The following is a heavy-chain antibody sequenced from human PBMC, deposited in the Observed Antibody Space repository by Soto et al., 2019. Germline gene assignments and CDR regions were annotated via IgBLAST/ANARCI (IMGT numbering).Heavy chain of an antibody. CDR1: GGTFSSYA. CDR2: IIPIFGTA. V-gene: IGHV1-69*06. D-gene: IGHD2-2*01. CDR3: AKGPCSSTSCYRAGMDV. Sequence: QVQLVQSGAEVKKPGSSVNVSCKASGGTFSSYAISWVRQAPGQGLEWMGGIIPIFGTANYAQKFQGRVTITADKSTSTAYMELSSLRSEDTAVYYCAKGPCSSTSCYRAGMDVWGQGTTVTVSS. J-gene: IGHJ6*02.